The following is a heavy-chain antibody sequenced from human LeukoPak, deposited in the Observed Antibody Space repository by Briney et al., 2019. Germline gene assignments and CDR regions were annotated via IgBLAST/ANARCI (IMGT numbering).Heavy chain of an antibody. Sequence: PGGSLRLSSAASGFTFSSYAMGWVCQAPGRGLEWVSAISASGARTYYADSVKGRFTISRDNSENTVYLQMNSLRAGDTAVYYCAKDGYSYGLEYYFDYWGQGTLVTVSS. J-gene: IGHJ4*02. CDR2: ISASGART. V-gene: IGHV3-23*01. D-gene: IGHD5-18*01. CDR1: GFTFSSYA. CDR3: AKDGYSYGLEYYFDY.